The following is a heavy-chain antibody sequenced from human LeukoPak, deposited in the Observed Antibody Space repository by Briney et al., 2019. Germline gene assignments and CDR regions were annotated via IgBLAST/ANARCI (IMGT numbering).Heavy chain of an antibody. Sequence: GGSLGLPCAASGFPVSYRYLNWVGQHPGKGLGWVSAIYDGGSTYYADSVRGRFTISRDSSENTLYLQMDNLRVEDTAIYYCAKKNDFSDYVEHWGQGSLVTVSS. CDR3: AKKNDFSDYVEH. CDR2: IYDGGST. D-gene: IGHD4-11*01. J-gene: IGHJ4*02. CDR1: GFPVSYRY. V-gene: IGHV3-66*01.